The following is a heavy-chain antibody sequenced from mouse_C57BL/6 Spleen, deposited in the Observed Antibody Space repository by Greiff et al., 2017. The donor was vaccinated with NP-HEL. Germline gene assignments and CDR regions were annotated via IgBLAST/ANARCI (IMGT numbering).Heavy chain of an antibody. CDR3: ARNGGTTAYAMDY. D-gene: IGHD1-2*01. V-gene: IGHV2-2*01. CDR2: IWSGGST. J-gene: IGHJ4*01. CDR1: GFSLTSYG. Sequence: QVHVKQSGPGLVQPSQSLSITCTVSGFSLTSYGVHWVRQSPGKGLEWLGVIWSGGSTDYNAAFISRLSISKDNSKSQVFFKMNSLQADDTAIYYCARNGGTTAYAMDYWGQGTSVTVSS.